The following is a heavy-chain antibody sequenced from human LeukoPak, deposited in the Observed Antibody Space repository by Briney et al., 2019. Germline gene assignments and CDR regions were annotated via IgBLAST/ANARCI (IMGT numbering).Heavy chain of an antibody. CDR3: ARAVTHYYYYYYMDV. D-gene: IGHD4-17*01. J-gene: IGHJ6*03. Sequence: GSSVKVSCKASGGTFSSYAISWVRQAPGQGLEWMGGIIPIFGTANYAQEFQGRVTITTDESTSTAYMELSSLRSEDTAVYYCARAVTHYYYYYYMDVWGKGTTVTVSS. CDR1: GGTFSSYA. CDR2: IIPIFGTA. V-gene: IGHV1-69*05.